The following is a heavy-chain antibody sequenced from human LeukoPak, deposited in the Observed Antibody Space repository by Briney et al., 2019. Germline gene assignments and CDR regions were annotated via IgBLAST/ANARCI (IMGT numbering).Heavy chain of an antibody. CDR2: IYHSGST. CDR1: GYSISSGYY. V-gene: IGHV4-38-2*01. D-gene: IGHD2-2*01. Sequence: PSETLSLTCAVSGYSISSGYYWGWIRQPPGKGREWIGSIYHSGSTYYNPSLKSRVTISVDTSKNQFSLKLSSVTAADTAVYYCARVIVVVPAATNWFDPWGQGTLVTVSS. CDR3: ARVIVVVPAATNWFDP. J-gene: IGHJ5*02.